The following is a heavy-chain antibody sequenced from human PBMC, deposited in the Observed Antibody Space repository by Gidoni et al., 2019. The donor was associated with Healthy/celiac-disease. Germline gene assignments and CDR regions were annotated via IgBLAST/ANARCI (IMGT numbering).Heavy chain of an antibody. CDR2: ISGSGGST. Sequence: EVQLLESGGGLVQPGGSLRLSCAASGLTFSGDAMSWVRQAPGKGLELVSAISGSGGSTYYADSVKGRFTISRDNSKNTLYLQMNGLRAEDTAVYYCAKEKPARPFDYWGQGTLVTVSS. J-gene: IGHJ4*02. CDR1: GLTFSGDA. V-gene: IGHV3-23*01. CDR3: AKEKPARPFDY. D-gene: IGHD6-6*01.